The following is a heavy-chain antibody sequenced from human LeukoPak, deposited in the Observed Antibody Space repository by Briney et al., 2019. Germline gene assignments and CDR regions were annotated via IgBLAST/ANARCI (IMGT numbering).Heavy chain of an antibody. V-gene: IGHV3-23*01. D-gene: IGHD3-22*01. CDR2: ISGGGGST. Sequence: GGSLRLSCAASGFTFSSYAMSWVRQAPGKGLEWVSAISGGGGSTYYADSVKGRFTISRDNSKNTLYLQMNSLRAEDTAVYYCAKGFNYYDSSGYPYWGQGTLVTVSS. J-gene: IGHJ4*02. CDR3: AKGFNYYDSSGYPY. CDR1: GFTFSSYA.